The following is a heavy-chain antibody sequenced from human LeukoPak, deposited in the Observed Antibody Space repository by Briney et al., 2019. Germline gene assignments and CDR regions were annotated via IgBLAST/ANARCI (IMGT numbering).Heavy chain of an antibody. CDR2: ISPGGGPT. V-gene: IGHV3-23*01. CDR1: GFPFSSHG. CDR3: AKDGAWLRFDD. D-gene: IGHD5-12*01. J-gene: IGHJ4*02. Sequence: GGSLRLSCAGSGFPFSSHGMNWVRRAPGKGLEWVSGISPGGGPTYYADSVKGRFTISRDDPRNTLYLQMENLRAEDTAVYYCAKDGAWLRFDDWGQGILVTVSS.